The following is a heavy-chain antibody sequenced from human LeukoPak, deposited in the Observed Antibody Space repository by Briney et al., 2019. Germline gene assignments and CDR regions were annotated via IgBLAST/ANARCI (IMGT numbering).Heavy chain of an antibody. CDR1: GYSFTSYW. V-gene: IGHV5-51*01. CDR2: IYPGDSDT. Sequence: GESLKISCKGSGYSFTSYWIGWVRQMPGKGLEWMGIIYPGDSDTRYSPSFQGQVTISADKSIRTAYLQWSSLKASDTAMYYCARLERGRYSYGSFDYWGQGTLVTVSS. CDR3: ARLERGRYSYGSFDY. J-gene: IGHJ4*02. D-gene: IGHD5-18*01.